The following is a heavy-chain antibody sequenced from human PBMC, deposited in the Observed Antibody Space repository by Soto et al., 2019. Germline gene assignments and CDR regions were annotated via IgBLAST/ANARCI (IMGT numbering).Heavy chain of an antibody. Sequence: SVKVSCKASGYRFTNDGISWVRQAPGHGLEWMGGIIPIFGTANYAQKFQGRVTITADDSTSTAYMELSSLRSEDTAVYYCARFDLEWSQSDYYYGMDVWGQGTTVTVSS. J-gene: IGHJ6*02. CDR1: GYRFTNDG. D-gene: IGHD3-3*01. V-gene: IGHV1-69*13. CDR2: IIPIFGTA. CDR3: ARFDLEWSQSDYYYGMDV.